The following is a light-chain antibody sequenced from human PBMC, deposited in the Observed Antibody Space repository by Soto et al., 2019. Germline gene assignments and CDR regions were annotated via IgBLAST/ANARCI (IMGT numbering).Light chain of an antibody. CDR3: CSYAGSYTYV. CDR2: DVS. CDR1: SRDVGGYDF. J-gene: IGLJ1*01. Sequence: QSLLTQPRSVSGSRGQSVTISCTGSSRDVGGYDFVSWYQQHPGKGPKSLIYDVSKRPSGVPDRFSGSKSGNTASLTISGLQAEDEADYYCCSYAGSYTYVFGTGTKVTVL. V-gene: IGLV2-11*01.